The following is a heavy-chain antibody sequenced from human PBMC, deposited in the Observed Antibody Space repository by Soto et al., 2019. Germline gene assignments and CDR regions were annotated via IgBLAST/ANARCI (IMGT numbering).Heavy chain of an antibody. CDR1: GGSISSGGYY. J-gene: IGHJ5*02. Sequence: PSETLSLTCTVSGGSISSGGYYWSWIRQHPGKGLEWIGYIYYSGSTNYNPSLKSRVTISVDTSKNQFSLKLSSVTAADTAVYYCARERSDGSGSYSSNWFDPWGQGTLVTVSS. V-gene: IGHV4-61*08. CDR3: ARERSDGSGSYSSNWFDP. CDR2: IYYSGST. D-gene: IGHD3-10*01.